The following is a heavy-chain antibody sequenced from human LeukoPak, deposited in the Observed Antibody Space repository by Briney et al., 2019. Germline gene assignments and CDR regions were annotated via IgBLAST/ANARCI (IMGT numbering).Heavy chain of an antibody. V-gene: IGHV3-23*01. CDR3: AKDLPSSGWSHFES. D-gene: IGHD6-19*01. CDR1: AFSFSSYA. J-gene: IGHJ4*02. Sequence: GGSLRLSCAASAFSFSSYAMSWVRQAPGKGLEWVSTISGSGGSTYYADSVKGRFTISRDNAKSSLYLQMDSLRPEDTALYFCAKDLPSSGWSHFESWGQGTRVTVSS. CDR2: ISGSGGST.